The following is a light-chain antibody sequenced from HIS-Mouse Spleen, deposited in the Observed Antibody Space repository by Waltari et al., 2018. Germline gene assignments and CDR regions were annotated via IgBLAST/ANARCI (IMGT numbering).Light chain of an antibody. J-gene: IGLJ1*01. CDR3: CSYAGSYTYV. CDR1: SSDGGGSNY. CDR2: DVS. Sequence: QSALTQPRSVSGSPGQSVTISCTGTSSDGGGSNYGSWYQQHPGKAPKLMIYDVSKRPSGVPDRFSGSKSGNTASLTISGLQAEDEADYYCCSYAGSYTYVFGTGTKVTVL. V-gene: IGLV2-11*01.